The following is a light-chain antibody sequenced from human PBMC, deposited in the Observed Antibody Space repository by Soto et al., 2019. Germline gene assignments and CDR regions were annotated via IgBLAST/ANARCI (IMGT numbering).Light chain of an antibody. Sequence: QSALTQPRSVSGSPGQSVTISCTGTSSDVGGYNYVSWYQQHPGKAPKLMIYDVSKRPSGVPDRFSGSKSGNTASLTISGLQAEDEADYYCSSYTRRSNSRVFGTGTKVTVL. CDR3: SSYTRRSNSRV. CDR2: DVS. V-gene: IGLV2-11*01. CDR1: SSDVGGYNY. J-gene: IGLJ1*01.